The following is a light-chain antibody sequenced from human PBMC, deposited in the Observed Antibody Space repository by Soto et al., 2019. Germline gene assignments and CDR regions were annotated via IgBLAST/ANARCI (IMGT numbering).Light chain of an antibody. Sequence: SYELTQPPSVSVAPGTTGRLTCGGNNIGSKSGHWYQQKPGQAPVLVIYYDGDRPSGIPERFSGSNTGNTATLTIRRVEAGDEADYDCQVCDSSSDHVVFGGGTTLTVL. CDR1: NIGSKS. V-gene: IGLV3-21*04. CDR3: QVCDSSSDHVV. CDR2: YDG. J-gene: IGLJ2*01.